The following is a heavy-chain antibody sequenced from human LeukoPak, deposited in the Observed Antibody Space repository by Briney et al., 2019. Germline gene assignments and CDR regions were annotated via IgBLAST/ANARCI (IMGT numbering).Heavy chain of an antibody. CDR3: ARQAAYSGFDP. J-gene: IGHJ5*02. V-gene: IGHV4-30-4*01. D-gene: IGHD2-21*01. CDR2: IYYSGNT. CDR1: GGSISNDDYY. Sequence: PSQTLSLTCTVSGGSISNDDYYWSWIRQPPGKGLEWIGYIYYSGNTYYNPSLKSRVTILVDTSKNQFSLKLSSVTAADTAVYYCARQAAYSGFDPWGQGTLVTVSS.